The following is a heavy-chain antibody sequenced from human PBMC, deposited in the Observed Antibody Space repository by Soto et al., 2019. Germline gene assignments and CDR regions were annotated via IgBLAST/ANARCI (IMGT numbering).Heavy chain of an antibody. CDR2: ISYDGGNE. D-gene: IGHD1-26*01. Sequence: QAPGKGLEWVALISYDGGNEKYTESVKDRFTISRDDSHNVAYLQMSSLRTEDTAMYYCAKDRYSGTYPTDFDYWGQGSLVTVSS. V-gene: IGHV3-30*18. J-gene: IGHJ4*02. CDR3: AKDRYSGTYPTDFDY.